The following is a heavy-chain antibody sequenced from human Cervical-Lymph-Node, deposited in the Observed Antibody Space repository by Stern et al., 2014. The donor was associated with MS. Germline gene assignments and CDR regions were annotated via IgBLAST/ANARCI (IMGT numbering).Heavy chain of an antibody. J-gene: IGHJ5*01. CDR1: GDTFSSYP. V-gene: IGHV1-69*01. Sequence: QVQLVQSGAEVKKPGSSVKVSCKSSGDTFSSYPISWVRQAPGQGLEWMGGIVPRFGAANYGRNSQGRVTITADESTTTAYMELSSLTSDDTAVYYCARGGVPYDLWSGYFDFWGQGNLVTVSS. D-gene: IGHD3-3*01. CDR3: ARGGVPYDLWSGYFDF. CDR2: IVPRFGAA.